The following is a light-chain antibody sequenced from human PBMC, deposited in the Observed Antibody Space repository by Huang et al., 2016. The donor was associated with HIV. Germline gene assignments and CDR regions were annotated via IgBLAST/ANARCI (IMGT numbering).Light chain of an antibody. CDR2: GAS. Sequence: DIQMTQSPSSLSASMGDRVTITCRASRGISKSLAWYQQKPGKAPELLLYGASALQSGVPSRFSGSGSGTDYTLTISSLQPEDFATDYCQQYWSNPRTFGQGTKVEIK. CDR1: RGISKS. V-gene: IGKV1-NL1*01. J-gene: IGKJ1*01. CDR3: QQYWSNPRT.